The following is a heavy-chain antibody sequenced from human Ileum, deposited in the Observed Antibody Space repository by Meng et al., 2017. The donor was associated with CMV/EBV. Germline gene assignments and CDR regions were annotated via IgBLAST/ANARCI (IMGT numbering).Heavy chain of an antibody. J-gene: IGHJ4*02. CDR1: GGSITSYY. V-gene: IGHV4-4*07. Sequence: HVQLHESGPRLVKPSETPSPTCSISGGSITSYYWSWIRQPAGKGLEWIGRIYVSGSTNYNPSLKSRVTMSVDTSKNQFSLKLSSVTAADTAIYYCAKGTGVTDPFDYWGQGTLVTVSS. D-gene: IGHD1-14*01. CDR3: AKGTGVTDPFDY. CDR2: IYVSGST.